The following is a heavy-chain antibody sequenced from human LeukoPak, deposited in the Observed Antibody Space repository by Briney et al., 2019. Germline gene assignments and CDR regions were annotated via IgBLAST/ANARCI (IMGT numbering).Heavy chain of an antibody. J-gene: IGHJ4*02. V-gene: IGHV4-61*02. CDR2: IYTSGST. D-gene: IGHD4-17*01. CDR3: ARGTTVLKTFDY. CDR1: GGSISSGSYY. Sequence: SETLSLTCTVSGGSISSGSYYWSWIRQPAGKGLEWIGRIYTSGSTNYNPSLKSRVTISVDTSKDQFSLKLSSVTAADTAVYYCARGTTVLKTFDYWGQGTLVTVSS.